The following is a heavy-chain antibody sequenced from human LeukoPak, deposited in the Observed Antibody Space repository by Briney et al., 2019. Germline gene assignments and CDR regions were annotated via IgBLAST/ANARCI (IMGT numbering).Heavy chain of an antibody. Sequence: ASVKVSCKASGGTFSSYAISWVRQAPGQGLEWMGGIIPIFGTANYAQKFQGRVTITADESTSTAYMELSSLRSEDTAVYYCARWLQLRGHYGMDVWAKGPRSPSP. CDR2: IIPIFGTA. V-gene: IGHV1-69*13. D-gene: IGHD5-24*01. CDR1: GGTFSSYA. J-gene: IGHJ6*02. CDR3: ARWLQLRGHYGMDV.